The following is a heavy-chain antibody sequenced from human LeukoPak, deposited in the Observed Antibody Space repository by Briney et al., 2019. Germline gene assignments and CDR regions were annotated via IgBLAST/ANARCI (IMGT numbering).Heavy chain of an antibody. D-gene: IGHD5-12*01. CDR2: INPNSGGT. J-gene: IGHJ3*02. V-gene: IGHV1-2*02. CDR3: ARLSWLRHAFDI. Sequence: ASVKVSCKASGYTFTIHWVRQAPGQGLEWMGWINPNSGGTNYAQKFQGRVTMTRDTSISTADMELSRLRSDDTAVYYCARLSWLRHAFDIWGQGTMVTVSS. CDR1: GYTFT.